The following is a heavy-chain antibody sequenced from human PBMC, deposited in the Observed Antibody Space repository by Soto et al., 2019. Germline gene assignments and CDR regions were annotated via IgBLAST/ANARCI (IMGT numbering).Heavy chain of an antibody. CDR3: ARDLNCSGGSCYPGSLGD. V-gene: IGHV4-61*01. Sequence: QVQLQESGPGLVKPSETLSLTCTVSGGSVSSGSYYWSWIRQPPGKGLEWIGYIYYSGSTNYKPSLKSRVTISVDTSTNQFSLRLSSVTAADTAVYYCARDLNCSGGSCYPGSLGDWGQGTLVTVSS. CDR2: IYYSGST. J-gene: IGHJ4*02. CDR1: GGSVSSGSYY. D-gene: IGHD2-15*01.